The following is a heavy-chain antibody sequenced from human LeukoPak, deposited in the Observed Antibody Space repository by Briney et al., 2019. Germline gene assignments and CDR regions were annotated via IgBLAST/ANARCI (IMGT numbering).Heavy chain of an antibody. CDR2: ISSGSSTI. CDR3: ARDRRGYCTTTSCYRRGNY. Sequence: PGGSLRLSCAASGFTFSDYYMTWIRQAPGKGLEWLSSISSGSSTIYYADSVRGRFTISRDNAKNSLYLQMNSLRAEDTAVYYCARDRRGYCTTTSCYRRGNYWGQGTLVTVSS. CDR1: GFTFSDYY. V-gene: IGHV3-11*04. J-gene: IGHJ4*02. D-gene: IGHD2-2*02.